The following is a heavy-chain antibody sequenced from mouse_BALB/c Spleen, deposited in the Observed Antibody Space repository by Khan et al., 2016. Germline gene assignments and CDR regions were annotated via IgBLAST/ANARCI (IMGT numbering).Heavy chain of an antibody. CDR3: ARGDYDGYYAMDY. D-gene: IGHD2-4*01. J-gene: IGHJ4*01. CDR2: ISCYNGAT. V-gene: IGHV1S34*01. Sequence: LVKTGASVKISCKASGYSFTGYYIHWVKQSHGKGLEWIGYISCYNGATNYNQKFRGKATFTVDTSSSTAYMQFNSLTSEDAAVDYCARGDYDGYYAMDYWGQVTSVTVSS. CDR1: GYSFTGYY.